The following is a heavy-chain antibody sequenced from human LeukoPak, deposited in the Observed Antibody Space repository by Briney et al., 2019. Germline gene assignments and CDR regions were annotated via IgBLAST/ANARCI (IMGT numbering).Heavy chain of an antibody. V-gene: IGHV3-74*01. CDR2: VNSDGSST. CDR3: GRGVVPYGGRDIVVVPAAMDYYYYYGMDV. D-gene: IGHD2-2*01. CDR1: GFIFSSYC. J-gene: IGHJ6*02. Sequence: PGGSLRLSCAASGFIFSSYCMHWVRQAPGKGLVWVSRVNSDGSSTSYADSVKGRFTISRDNAKNTLYLQMNSLRAEDTAVYYCGRGVVPYGGRDIVVVPAAMDYYYYYGMDVWGQGTTVTVSS.